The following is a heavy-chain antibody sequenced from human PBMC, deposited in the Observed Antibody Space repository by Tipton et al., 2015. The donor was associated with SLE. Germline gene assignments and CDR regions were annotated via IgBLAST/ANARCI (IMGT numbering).Heavy chain of an antibody. CDR1: GFTFKSYE. D-gene: IGHD1-26*01. J-gene: IGHJ4*02. V-gene: IGHV3-48*03. CDR2: ISTDSSNL. CDR3: AGELLDYFDY. Sequence: SLRLSCVASGFTFKSYEMNWVRQAPGRDLEWISYISTDSSNLYYSDSVQDRFTISRDNAENSLYLQMNSLRAEDTAVYSCAGELLDYFDYWGQGTLVTVSS.